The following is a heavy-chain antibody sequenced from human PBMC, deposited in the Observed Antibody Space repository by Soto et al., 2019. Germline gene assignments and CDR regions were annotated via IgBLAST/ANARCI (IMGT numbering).Heavy chain of an antibody. CDR2: IYYTGTT. V-gene: IGHV4-31*03. CDR3: ARDLRRDS. CDR1: GGSISSGGYY. J-gene: IGHJ4*02. Sequence: QVQLQESGPGLVKPSQTLSLTCTVSGGSISSGGYYWNWIRQHPGKGLEWIAYIYYTGTTYYNPSLKSRVTISIDRSNNQFSLMLSSVTAADTAVYYCARDLRRDSWGPGTLVTVSS.